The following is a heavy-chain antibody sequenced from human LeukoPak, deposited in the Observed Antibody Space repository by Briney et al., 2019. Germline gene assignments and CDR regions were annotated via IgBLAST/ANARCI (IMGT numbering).Heavy chain of an antibody. J-gene: IGHJ4*02. D-gene: IGHD6-13*01. Sequence: QTGGSLRLSCTASGFTFSNYAMHWVRQAPGKGLEWVAVVSSDGHNTYYAASMQGRFTISRDNSNNALYLQMVSLRAEDTAVYYCARAPYSDSWYGYFDYWGQGTLVTVSS. V-gene: IGHV3-30*03. CDR1: GFTFSNYA. CDR3: ARAPYSDSWYGYFDY. CDR2: VSSDGHNT.